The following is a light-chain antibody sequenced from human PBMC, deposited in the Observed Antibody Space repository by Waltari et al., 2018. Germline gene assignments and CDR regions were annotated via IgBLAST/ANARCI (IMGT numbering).Light chain of an antibody. CDR3: LLFYNGPRV. Sequence: QAVVTQEHSLTVSPGGTVTLTCASSTGPVTRGNYHYWFHQKPGQAPRTLIYDTSNTPSWTPARFTGSLFGGKAALTLSGAQPEDEAEYYCLLFYNGPRVFGGGTKLTVL. CDR1: TGPVTRGNY. J-gene: IGLJ3*02. CDR2: DTS. V-gene: IGLV7-46*01.